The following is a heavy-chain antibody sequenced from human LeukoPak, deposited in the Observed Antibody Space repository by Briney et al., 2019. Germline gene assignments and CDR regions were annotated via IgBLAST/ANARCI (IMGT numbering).Heavy chain of an antibody. Sequence: GGSLRLSCAASGFTFSTYAMSWVRQAPGKGLEWVSSIGAGGGGGSTVYADSVKGRFAISRDNSKNTLFLQMNNLRAKDTAVYYCAIDPYSSGWRGGDYFDYWGQETLVTVSS. V-gene: IGHV3-23*01. J-gene: IGHJ4*02. CDR1: GFTFSTYA. CDR3: AIDPYSSGWRGGDYFDY. CDR2: IGAGGGGGST. D-gene: IGHD6-19*01.